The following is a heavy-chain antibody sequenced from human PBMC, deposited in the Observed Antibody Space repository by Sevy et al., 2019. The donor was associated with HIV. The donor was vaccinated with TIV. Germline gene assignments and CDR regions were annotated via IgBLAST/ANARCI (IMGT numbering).Heavy chain of an antibody. D-gene: IGHD3-3*01. CDR3: ASGITIFGVVTPDY. CDR2: ISSSGSTI. J-gene: IGHJ4*02. Sequence: GGSLRLSCAASGFTFSDYYMSWIRQAPGKGLEWVSYISSSGSTIYYADSVKGRFTISRDNAKNSLYLQMNSLRAEDTAAYYCASGITIFGVVTPDYWGQGTLVTVSS. CDR1: GFTFSDYY. V-gene: IGHV3-11*01.